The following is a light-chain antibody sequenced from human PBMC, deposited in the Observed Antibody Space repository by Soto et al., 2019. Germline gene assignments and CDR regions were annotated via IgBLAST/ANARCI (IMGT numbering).Light chain of an antibody. V-gene: IGKV1-39*01. CDR3: QQFYYYPHT. J-gene: IGKJ2*01. Sequence: EIQMTQSPASLSASVGERVTLTCRASHTIATYLNWYQQKAGKVPEVLIYGTSTLQPGVPSRSTGSGYGTDFTITINNVQPEDFATYYCQQFYYYPHTFGQGTKLEVK. CDR2: GTS. CDR1: HTIATY.